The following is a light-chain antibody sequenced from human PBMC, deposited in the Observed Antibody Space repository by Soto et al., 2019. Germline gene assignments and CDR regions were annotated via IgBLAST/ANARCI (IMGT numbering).Light chain of an antibody. J-gene: IGLJ2*01. CDR1: SSDVGGYDY. Sequence: QSALTQPASVSGSPGQSITISCTGTSSDVGGYDYVSWHQQHPGKAPKLMIYEVNTRPSGVSNRFSGSKSGNTASLTIPGLQAEDEADYYCCSYTSSGAHVFGGGTKLTVL. CDR2: EVN. V-gene: IGLV2-14*01. CDR3: CSYTSSGAHV.